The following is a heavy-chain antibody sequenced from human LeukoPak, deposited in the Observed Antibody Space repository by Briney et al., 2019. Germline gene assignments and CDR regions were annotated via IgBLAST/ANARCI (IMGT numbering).Heavy chain of an antibody. CDR1: GGSISSSSYY. CDR2: IYYSGST. D-gene: IGHD3-10*01. CDR3: ARLYYYGSGSYYRSREYYFDY. J-gene: IGHJ4*02. V-gene: IGHV4-39*01. Sequence: SETLSLTCTVSGGSISSSSYYWGWIRQPPGKGLEWIGSIYYSGSTYYNPSLKSRVTISVDTSKNQFSLKLSSVTAADTAVYYCARLYYYGSGSYYRSREYYFDYWGQGTLVTVSS.